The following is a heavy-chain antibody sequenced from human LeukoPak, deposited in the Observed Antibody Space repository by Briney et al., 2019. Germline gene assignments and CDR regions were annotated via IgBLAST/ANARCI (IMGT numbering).Heavy chain of an antibody. CDR3: ARFEVDYEDNRSYYYFDY. Sequence: GESLKISCRVSGYPFDNYWIGWVRQVSGKGLEWMGIIYPDDSDIKYSPSFQGQVTFSVDKSINTAYLQWSRLKASDTATYYCARFEVDYEDNRSYYYFDYWGQGTLVTVSS. J-gene: IGHJ4*02. D-gene: IGHD3-10*01. CDR2: IYPDDSDI. CDR1: GYPFDNYW. V-gene: IGHV5-51*01.